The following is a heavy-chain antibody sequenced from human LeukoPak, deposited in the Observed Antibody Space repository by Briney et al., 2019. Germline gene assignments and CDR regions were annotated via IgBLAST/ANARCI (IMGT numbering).Heavy chain of an antibody. J-gene: IGHJ4*02. CDR3: ARDVGADF. D-gene: IGHD1-26*01. Sequence: GGSLRLSCAASGFTFTDFYMTWIRQAPGKGLQWVAYISDSGTTVDYADSVKGRFSISRDNTENSLYLQMNSLRVEDTGFYYCARDVGADFWGQGTLVTVSS. CDR2: ISDSGTTV. CDR1: GFTFTDFY. V-gene: IGHV3-11*04.